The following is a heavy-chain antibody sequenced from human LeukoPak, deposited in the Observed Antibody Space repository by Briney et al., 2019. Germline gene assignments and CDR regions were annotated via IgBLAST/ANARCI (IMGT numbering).Heavy chain of an antibody. CDR2: INHSGST. J-gene: IGHJ4*02. CDR1: GGSFGGYY. V-gene: IGHV4-34*01. CDR3: ARVATGLDY. Sequence: SETLSLTCAVYGGSFGGYYWSWIRQPPGKGLEWIGEINHSGSTNYNPSLKSRVTISVDTSKNQFSLKLSFVTAADTAVYYCARVATGLDYWGQGTLVTVSS. D-gene: IGHD1-26*01.